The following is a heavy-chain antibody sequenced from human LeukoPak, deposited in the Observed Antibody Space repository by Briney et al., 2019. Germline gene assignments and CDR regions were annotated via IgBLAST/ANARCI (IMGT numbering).Heavy chain of an antibody. CDR2: IYTSGST. CDR3: ARVAGEYCCSTSCYFNYYYYYMDV. D-gene: IGHD2-2*01. Sequence: SETLSLTCTVSGGSISSGSYYWSWIRQPAGKGLEWIGRIYTSGSTYYNPSLKSRVTISVDTSKNQFSLKLSSVTAADTAVYYCARVAGEYCCSTSCYFNYYYYYMDVWGKGTTVTVSS. CDR1: GGSISSGSYY. J-gene: IGHJ6*03. V-gene: IGHV4-61*02.